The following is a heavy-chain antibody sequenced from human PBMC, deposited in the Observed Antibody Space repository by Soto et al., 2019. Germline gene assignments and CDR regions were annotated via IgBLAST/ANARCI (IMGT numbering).Heavy chain of an antibody. Sequence: EVQLLESGGGLVQPGGSLRLSCAASGFTFSSYAMSWVRQAPGKGLEWVSAISGSGGSTYYADSVKGRFTISRDNSKNTLYRQMNSLRAEDTAVYYCAKDQGYCSGGSCYSAFDYWGQGTLVTVSS. CDR1: GFTFSSYA. V-gene: IGHV3-23*01. CDR2: ISGSGGST. D-gene: IGHD2-15*01. CDR3: AKDQGYCSGGSCYSAFDY. J-gene: IGHJ4*02.